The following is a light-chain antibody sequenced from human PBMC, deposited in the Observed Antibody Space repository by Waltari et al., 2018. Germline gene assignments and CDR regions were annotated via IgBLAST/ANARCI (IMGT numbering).Light chain of an antibody. Sequence: QAVLTQPSSLSASPGASASLTCTLRSGVNVANHMIYWYQQKPGSPPQYLLRYKSDSDKQQGSGVPSRFSGSKDASANAGILLISGLQSEDEADYYCMIWRAGASEFGGGTKLTVL. CDR3: MIWRAGASE. CDR2: YKSDSDK. V-gene: IGLV5-45*03. CDR1: SGVNVANHM. J-gene: IGLJ2*01.